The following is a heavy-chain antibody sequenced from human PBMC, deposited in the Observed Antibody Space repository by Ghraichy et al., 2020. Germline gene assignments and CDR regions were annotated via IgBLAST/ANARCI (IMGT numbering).Heavy chain of an antibody. Sequence: ASVKVSCKASGYAFSSFAMNWVRQAPGQRLEWMGWINAVNGNTEYSQKLADRVTITRDTSASTDYMEPSSLRSEDTAVYYCARGQGSGDYITDHWGAGTLVIVSS. CDR1: GYAFSSFA. CDR2: INAVNGNT. CDR3: ARGQGSGDYITDH. J-gene: IGHJ4*02. D-gene: IGHD3-10*01. V-gene: IGHV1-3*01.